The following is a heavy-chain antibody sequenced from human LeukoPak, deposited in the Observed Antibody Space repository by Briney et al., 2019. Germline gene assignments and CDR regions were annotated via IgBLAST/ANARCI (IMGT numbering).Heavy chain of an antibody. D-gene: IGHD2-2*01. Sequence: GGSLRLSCAASGFTFSDYGMTWVRQAPGKGLEWVSTISGGGSFTYYTDSVKGRFTISRDNTKNTLYLQMNSLRAEDTAVYYCAKDRHAPGRYCSSTSCFPFDSWGQGTLVTVSS. J-gene: IGHJ5*01. CDR2: ISGGGSFT. CDR3: AKDRHAPGRYCSSTSCFPFDS. CDR1: GFTFSDYG. V-gene: IGHV3-23*01.